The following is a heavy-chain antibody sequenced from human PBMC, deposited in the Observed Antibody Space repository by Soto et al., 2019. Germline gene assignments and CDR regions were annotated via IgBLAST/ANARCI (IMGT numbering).Heavy chain of an antibody. V-gene: IGHV3-23*01. Sequence: PGGSLRLSCAASGFTFSVYAMSWVRQAPGKGLEWVSPISSNGGRTSYADSLRGRFTISRDNSKSALYLQMNNLRAEDTAIYYCAKYSELPYDAYHQHWGQGTLVTVSS. J-gene: IGHJ1*01. D-gene: IGHD1-7*01. CDR1: GFTFSVYA. CDR2: ISSNGGRT. CDR3: AKYSELPYDAYHQH.